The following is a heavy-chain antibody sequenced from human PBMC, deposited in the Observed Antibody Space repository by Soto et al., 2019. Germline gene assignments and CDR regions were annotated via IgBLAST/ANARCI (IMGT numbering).Heavy chain of an antibody. CDR2: ITTTGDT. Sequence: ESGGGLVQPGGSLRLSCAASGFTFNNYDIHWVRQASGKGLEWVSGITTTGDTYYPGSVKGRFTISRENAKNSFYLQLTSLISGDTAVYYCARGGGFYASGSYYSTPYGLDVWGQGTTVTVSS. CDR3: ARGGGFYASGSYYSTPYGLDV. D-gene: IGHD3-10*01. V-gene: IGHV3-13*01. J-gene: IGHJ6*02. CDR1: GFTFNNYD.